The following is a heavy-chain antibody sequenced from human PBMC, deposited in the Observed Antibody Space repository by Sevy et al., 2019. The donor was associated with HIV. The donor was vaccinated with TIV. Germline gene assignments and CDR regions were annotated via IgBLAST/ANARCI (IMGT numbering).Heavy chain of an antibody. V-gene: IGHV3-21*01. D-gene: IGHD3-10*01. CDR3: ARWGYGSGTTGMDV. Sequence: GGSLRLSCAGFGFTFSTYSMNWVRQAPGKGLEWISFISGSSNYIYYADSVKGRFTISRDNVKDSLYLQMNSLRVEDTAVYYCARWGYGSGTTGMDVWGQGTTVTVSS. J-gene: IGHJ6*02. CDR1: GFTFSTYS. CDR2: ISGSSNYI.